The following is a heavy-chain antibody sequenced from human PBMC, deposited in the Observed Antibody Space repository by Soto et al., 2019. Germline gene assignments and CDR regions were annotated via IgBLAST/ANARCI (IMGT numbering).Heavy chain of an antibody. CDR2: ISGSDDST. CDR3: AKRSSSATFAY. J-gene: IGHJ4*02. Sequence: EVQLLESGGGLVQPGESLRLSCAASGFTFSSYAMSWVRQAPGKGLEWVSVISGSDDSTYYADSVKGRFTISRDNSKHAPQPHMTSLGAEDTAVYYCAKRSSSATFAYWGQGTLVTVSS. D-gene: IGHD6-6*01. CDR1: GFTFSSYA. V-gene: IGHV3-23*01.